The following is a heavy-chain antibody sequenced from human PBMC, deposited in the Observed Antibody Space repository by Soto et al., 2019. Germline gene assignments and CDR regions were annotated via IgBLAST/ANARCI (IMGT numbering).Heavy chain of an antibody. V-gene: IGHV4-28*05. CDR3: ATIGELPGPVAF. J-gene: IGHJ4*02. D-gene: IGHD1-26*01. CDR1: GSSVSSWNW. Sequence: QVQLQESGPGLVKASDTLSLTCAVSGSSVSSWNWWGWIRQPPAKGLEWIGHIYYSGNISHTSSLNTRXXRXVXKSMNQFTLRLRSVSAEDTAVYYCATIGELPGPVAFWGRGTQVTV. CDR2: IYYSGNI.